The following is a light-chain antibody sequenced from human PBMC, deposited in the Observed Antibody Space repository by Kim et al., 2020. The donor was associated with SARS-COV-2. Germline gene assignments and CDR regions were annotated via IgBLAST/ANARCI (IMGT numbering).Light chain of an antibody. CDR1: NIGSKN. CDR3: QVWDSSSVV. J-gene: IGLJ2*01. CDR2: RND. Sequence: ELTQPLSVSVALGQTARITCGGNNIGSKNVHWYQQKPGQAPVLVIYRNDNRPSGIPERFSGSNSGNTATLTISRAQAGDEADHYCQVWDSSSVVFGGG. V-gene: IGLV3-9*01.